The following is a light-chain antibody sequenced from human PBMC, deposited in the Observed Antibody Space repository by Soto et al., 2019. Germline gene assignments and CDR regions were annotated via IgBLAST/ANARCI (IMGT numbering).Light chain of an antibody. J-gene: IGLJ1*01. Sequence: QSALTQPRSVSGSPGQSFTISCTGTSSDVGGYNYVSWYQQHPGKAPKLMIYDVSKRPSGVPDRFSGSKSGNTASLTISGLQAEDEAAYYCCSYAGSYTFVYVFGTGTKVTVL. CDR3: CSYAGSYTFVYV. V-gene: IGLV2-11*01. CDR2: DVS. CDR1: SSDVGGYNY.